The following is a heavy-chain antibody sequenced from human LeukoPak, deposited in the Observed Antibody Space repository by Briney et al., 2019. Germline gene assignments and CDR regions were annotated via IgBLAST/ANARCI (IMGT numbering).Heavy chain of an antibody. D-gene: IGHD3-22*01. CDR3: AKANPSYYYDRSGYYFDY. J-gene: IGHJ4*02. V-gene: IGHV3-23*01. CDR2: ISGSGGST. Sequence: GGSLRLSCAASGFTFSSYAMSWVRQAPGKGLEWVSAISGSGGSTYYADSVKGRFTISRDNSKNTLYLQMNSLRAEDTAVYYCAKANPSYYYDRSGYYFDYWGQGTLVTVSS. CDR1: GFTFSSYA.